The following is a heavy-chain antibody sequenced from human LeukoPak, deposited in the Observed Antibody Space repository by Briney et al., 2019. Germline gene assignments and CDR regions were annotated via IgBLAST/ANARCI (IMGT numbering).Heavy chain of an antibody. D-gene: IGHD2-15*01. CDR3: ARGQGYCSGGSCYSYYYYGMDV. V-gene: IGHV1-69*04. Sequence: SVKVSCKASGYTFTTYSIFWVRQAPGQGLEWMGRIIPILGIANYAQKFQGRVTITADKSTSTAYMELSSLRSEDTAVYYCARGQGYCSGGSCYSYYYYGMDVWGQGTTVTVSS. CDR2: IIPILGIA. CDR1: GYTFTTYS. J-gene: IGHJ6*02.